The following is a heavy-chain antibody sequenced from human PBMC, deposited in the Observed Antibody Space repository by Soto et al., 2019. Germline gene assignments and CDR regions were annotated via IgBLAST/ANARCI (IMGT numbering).Heavy chain of an antibody. J-gene: IGHJ6*02. CDR2: ISYDGSNK. V-gene: IGHV3-30*18. Sequence: QVQLVEAGGGVVQPGRSLRLSCAASGFTFSSYGMHWVRQAPGKGLEWVAVISYDGSNKYYADSVKGRFTISRDNSENTLYLQMNSLRAEDTAVYYCAKDFGIAARRCDYYYGMDVWGQGTTVTVSS. D-gene: IGHD6-6*01. CDR3: AKDFGIAARRCDYYYGMDV. CDR1: GFTFSSYG.